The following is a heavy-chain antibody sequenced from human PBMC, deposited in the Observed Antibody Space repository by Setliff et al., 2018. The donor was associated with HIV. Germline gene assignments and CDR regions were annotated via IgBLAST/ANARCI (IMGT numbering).Heavy chain of an antibody. Sequence: GASVKVSCKASGYTSTSYDINWVRQAPGQGLEWMGWISAYNRNVNYSQKVQGRVTMTTDTSTSTAYMELRSLRSDDTAVYYCARSEGQWLRPEGALCDYWGQGTLVTVSS. CDR3: ARSEGQWLRPEGALCDY. J-gene: IGHJ4*02. CDR2: ISAYNRNV. V-gene: IGHV1-18*01. CDR1: GYTSTSYD. D-gene: IGHD5-12*01.